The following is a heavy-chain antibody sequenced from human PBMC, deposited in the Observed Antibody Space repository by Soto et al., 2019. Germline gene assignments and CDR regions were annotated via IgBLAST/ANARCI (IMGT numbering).Heavy chain of an antibody. Sequence: GGSLRLSCAASGFTFCSYAMHWVRQAPGKGLEYVSAISSNGGSTYYANSVKGRFTISRDNSKNTLYLQMGSLRAEDMAVYYCARQSGYSYYFDYWGQGTLVPVSS. CDR3: ARQSGYSYYFDY. CDR1: GFTFCSYA. J-gene: IGHJ4*02. CDR2: ISSNGGST. D-gene: IGHD5-18*01. V-gene: IGHV3-64*01.